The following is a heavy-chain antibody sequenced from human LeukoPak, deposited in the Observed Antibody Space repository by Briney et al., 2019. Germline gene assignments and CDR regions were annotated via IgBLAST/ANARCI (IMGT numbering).Heavy chain of an antibody. CDR1: GYRLTCYY. J-gene: IGHJ4*02. D-gene: IGHD3-3*01. CDR3: ARDGASGYLADY. V-gene: IGHV1-2*02. CDR2: INPNSGGT. Sequence: ASVKVSCKATGYRLTCYYMHWVRQAPGQGLEWMGWINPNSGGTNYAQKFQGRVTMTRYTSISTAYMELSRLGSDDTAVYYCARDGASGYLADYWGQGTLVTVSS.